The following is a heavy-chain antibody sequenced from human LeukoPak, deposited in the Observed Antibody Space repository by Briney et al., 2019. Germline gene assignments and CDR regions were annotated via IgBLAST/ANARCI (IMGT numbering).Heavy chain of an antibody. J-gene: IGHJ4*02. CDR1: GFTFSNNY. V-gene: IGHV3-11*04. D-gene: IGHD6-19*01. CDR3: ARDGGSAWFLDY. CDR2: ISSSGNTT. Sequence: GGSLRLSCAASGFTFSNNYMSWIRQAPGKGLEWVSYISSSGNTTYNADSVKGRFSITRDNAKNSLYLQMNSLRAEDTAVYYCARDGGSAWFLDYWGQGTLVTVSS.